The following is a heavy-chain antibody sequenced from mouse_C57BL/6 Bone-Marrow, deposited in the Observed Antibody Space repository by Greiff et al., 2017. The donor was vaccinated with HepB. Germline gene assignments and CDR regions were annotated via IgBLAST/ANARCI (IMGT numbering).Heavy chain of an antibody. J-gene: IGHJ3*01. Sequence: VQLQQSGAELVRPGASVKLSCTASGFNIKDDYMHWVKQRPEQGLEWIGWIDPENGDTEYASKFQGKATITADTSSNTASLQLSSLTSEDTAVYYCTTCYGSSPWFAYWGQGTLVTVSA. CDR2: IDPENGDT. D-gene: IGHD1-1*01. V-gene: IGHV14-4*01. CDR3: TTCYGSSPWFAY. CDR1: GFNIKDDY.